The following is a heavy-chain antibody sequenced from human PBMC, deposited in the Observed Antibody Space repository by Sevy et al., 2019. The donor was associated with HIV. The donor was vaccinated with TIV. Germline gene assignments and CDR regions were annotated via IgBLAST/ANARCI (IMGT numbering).Heavy chain of an antibody. Sequence: GGSLRLSCAASGFTFSNYAMTWVRQAPGKGLEWVSSITDSGDNTYYADSVKGRFTISRDKSKNTLDLHMSSLRADDTAVYYCAKESSGKLLWLGEPPYYCDYWGQGTLVTVSS. CDR3: AKESSGKLLWLGEPPYYCDY. J-gene: IGHJ4*02. D-gene: IGHD3-10*01. V-gene: IGHV3-23*01. CDR1: GFTFSNYA. CDR2: ITDSGDNT.